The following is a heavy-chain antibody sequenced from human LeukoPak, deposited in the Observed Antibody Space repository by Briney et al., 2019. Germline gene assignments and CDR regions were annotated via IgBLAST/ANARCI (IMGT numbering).Heavy chain of an antibody. CDR1: GYSISSGYY. V-gene: IGHV4-38-2*01. J-gene: IGHJ4*02. CDR3: ARGTYSSFGY. CDR2: IYHSGST. D-gene: IGHD6-6*01. Sequence: SETLSLTCAVSGYSISSGYYWGWIRQPPGKGLEWIGSIYHSGSTYYNPSLKSRVTISVDTSKNQFSLKLSSVTAADTAVYYCARGTYSSFGYWGQGTLVTVSP.